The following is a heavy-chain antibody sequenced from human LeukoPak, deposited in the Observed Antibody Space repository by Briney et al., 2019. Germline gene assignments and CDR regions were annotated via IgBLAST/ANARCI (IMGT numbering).Heavy chain of an antibody. Sequence: GGSLRLSCAASGFTFSTSSMNWVRQAPGKGLEWVSSISSGSDVYYADSVKGRFTISRDNAKNSLYLQMNSLRAEDTAVYYCARELVVKQDLHCWGPGTLVTVSS. CDR1: GFTFSTSS. V-gene: IGHV3-21*01. CDR2: ISSGSDV. CDR3: ARELVVKQDLHC. D-gene: IGHD2-15*01. J-gene: IGHJ4*02.